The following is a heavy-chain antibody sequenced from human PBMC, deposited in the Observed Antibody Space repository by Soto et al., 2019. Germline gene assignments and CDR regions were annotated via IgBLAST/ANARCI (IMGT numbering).Heavy chain of an antibody. CDR2: FDPSGVAT. CDR1: GYTFTSYF. V-gene: IGHV1-46*01. CDR3: ARVSRGAFDI. Sequence: ASVKVSCKASGYTFTSYFIHWVRQAPGQGLEWMGVFDPSGVATNSAQKFQGRLTMTRDTSTSTVYMDLTSLGSDDTALHYCARVSRGAFDIWGQGTLVTVSS. J-gene: IGHJ3*02.